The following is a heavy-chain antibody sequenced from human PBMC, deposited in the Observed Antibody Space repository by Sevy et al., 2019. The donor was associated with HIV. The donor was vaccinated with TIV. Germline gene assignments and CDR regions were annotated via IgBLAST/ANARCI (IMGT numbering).Heavy chain of an antibody. CDR1: GFTFDDYA. CDR2: ISWNSGII. V-gene: IGHV3-9*01. Sequence: GGSLRLSCAASGFTFDDYAMHWVRQAPGKGLEWVSGISWNSGIIGYADSVKGRFNISRDNAKNSLYLQMNSLRAEDTALYYCAKELDYDSSGYYFNAFDIWGQGTMVTVSS. CDR3: AKELDYDSSGYYFNAFDI. J-gene: IGHJ3*02. D-gene: IGHD3-22*01.